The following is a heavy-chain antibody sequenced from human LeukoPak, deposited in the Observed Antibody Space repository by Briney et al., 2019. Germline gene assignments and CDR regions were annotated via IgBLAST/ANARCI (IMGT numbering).Heavy chain of an antibody. CDR3: AELGITMIGGV. J-gene: IGHJ6*04. D-gene: IGHD3-10*02. CDR1: GSTFSSYE. CDR2: ISSSGSTI. V-gene: IGHV3-48*03. Sequence: GGSLRLSCAASGSTFSSYEMNWVRQAPGKGLEWVSYISSSGSTIYYADSVKGRFTISRDDAKNSLYLQMNSLRAEDTAVYYCAELGITMIGGVWGKGTTVTISS.